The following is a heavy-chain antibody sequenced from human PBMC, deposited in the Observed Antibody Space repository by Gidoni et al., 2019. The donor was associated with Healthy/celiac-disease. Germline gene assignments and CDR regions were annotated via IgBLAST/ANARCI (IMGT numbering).Heavy chain of an antibody. CDR2: INHSGST. V-gene: IGHV4-34*01. CDR3: ARLGPLIYYYYYYMDV. J-gene: IGHJ6*03. Sequence: QVQLQQWGAGLLKPSETLSLTCAVYGGSFSGYYWSWIRQPPGKGLEWIGEINHSGSTNYNPSLKSRVTISVDTSKNQFSLKMSSVTAADTAVYYCARLGPLIYYYYYYMDVWGKGTTVTVSS. CDR1: GGSFSGYY.